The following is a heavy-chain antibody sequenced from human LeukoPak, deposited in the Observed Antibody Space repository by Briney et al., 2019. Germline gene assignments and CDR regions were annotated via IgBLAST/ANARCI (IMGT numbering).Heavy chain of an antibody. CDR2: ISAYNGNT. CDR1: GYTFTSYG. D-gene: IGHD6-19*01. J-gene: IGHJ4*02. V-gene: IGHV1-18*01. CDR3: ARSLNPNDDSSGWYDY. Sequence: ASVKVSCKASGYTFTSYGISCVRQAPGQGLEWMGWISAYNGNTNYAQKLQGRVTMTTDTSTSTAYMELRSLRSDDTAVYYCARSLNPNDDSSGWYDYWGQGTLVTVSS.